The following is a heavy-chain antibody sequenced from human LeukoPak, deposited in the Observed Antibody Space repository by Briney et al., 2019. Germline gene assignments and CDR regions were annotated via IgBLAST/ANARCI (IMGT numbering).Heavy chain of an antibody. V-gene: IGHV3-21*01. CDR1: GFAFNTYS. CDR2: IFSSSTYI. D-gene: IGHD2-21*02. CDR3: AKGVKHIVVVTAQHYFDY. J-gene: IGHJ4*02. Sequence: KTGGSLRLSCAASGFAFNTYSMNWVRQAPGKGLEWVSFIFSSSTYIYYTDSVKGRFTISRDNSKNTLYLQMNTLRAEDTAVYYCAKGVKHIVVVTAQHYFDYWGQGTLVTVSS.